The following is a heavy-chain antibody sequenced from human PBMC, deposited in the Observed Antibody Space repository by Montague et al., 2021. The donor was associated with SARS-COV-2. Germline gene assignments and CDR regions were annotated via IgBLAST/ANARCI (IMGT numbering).Heavy chain of an antibody. CDR2: IRCSGNT. D-gene: IGHD3-3*01. V-gene: IGHV4-39*01. CDR1: GGSISSNSYY. CDR3: SRCDFGVVIIPYYYYYMDV. Sequence: SETLSLTCTVSGGSISSNSYYWGCMRQPPGKGLKWLGSIRCSGNTXYTPYIKSRITICVDTSKNPFSLKLNSVTAVATAVYSCSRCDFGVVIIPYYYYYMDVWGKGTTVTVSS. J-gene: IGHJ6*03.